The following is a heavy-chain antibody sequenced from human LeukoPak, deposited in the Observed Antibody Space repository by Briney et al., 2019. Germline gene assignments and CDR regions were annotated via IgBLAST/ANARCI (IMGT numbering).Heavy chain of an antibody. CDR3: ARGGIVGVNDY. D-gene: IGHD1-26*01. CDR2: INPSGGST. J-gene: IGHJ4*02. CDR1: GYTFTSYY. Sequence: PPASVTVSCKASGYTFTSYYMHWVRQAPGQGLEWMGIINPSGGSTNYAQKFQGRVTMTRDMSTSTVYMELSSLRSEDTAVYYCARGGIVGVNDYGGQGTLVTVSS. V-gene: IGHV1-46*01.